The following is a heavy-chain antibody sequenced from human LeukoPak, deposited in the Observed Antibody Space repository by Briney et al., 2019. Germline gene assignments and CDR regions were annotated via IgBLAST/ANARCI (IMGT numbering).Heavy chain of an antibody. Sequence: ASVKVSCKVSGYTLTELSMHWVRQAPGQGLEWMGGFDPEDGETIYAQKFQGRVTLTADTSTDTSYMELSSLRSEDTAVYYCASLYCTTTNCYGPYYYYGMDVWGQGTMVTVSS. D-gene: IGHD2-2*01. CDR1: GYTLTELS. V-gene: IGHV1-24*01. J-gene: IGHJ6*02. CDR3: ASLYCTTTNCYGPYYYYGMDV. CDR2: FDPEDGET.